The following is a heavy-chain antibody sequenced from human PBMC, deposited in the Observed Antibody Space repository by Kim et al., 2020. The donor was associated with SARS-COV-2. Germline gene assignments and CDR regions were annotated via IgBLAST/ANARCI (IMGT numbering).Heavy chain of an antibody. V-gene: IGHV3-53*01. J-gene: IGHJ4*02. CDR3: ARYCSSTSCYPHFDY. CDR1: GFTVSSNY. CDR2: IYSGGST. D-gene: IGHD2-2*01. Sequence: GGSLRLSCAASGFTVSSNYMSWVRQAPGKGLEWVSVIYSGGSTYYADSVKGRFTISRDNSKNTLYLQMNSLRAEDTAVYYCARYCSSTSCYPHFDYWGQGTLVTVSS.